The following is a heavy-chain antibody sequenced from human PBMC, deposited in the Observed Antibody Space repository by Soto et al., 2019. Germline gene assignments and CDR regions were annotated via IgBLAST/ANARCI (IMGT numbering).Heavy chain of an antibody. CDR2: IYHSGST. CDR1: GGSISSSNW. D-gene: IGHD4-17*01. Sequence: SETLSLTCAVSGGSISSSNWWSWVRQPPGKGLEWIGEIYHSGSTNYNPSLKSRVTISVDKSKNQFSLKLSSVTAADTAVYYCARVKYGDYSYYYYYGMDVWGQGTTVTV. J-gene: IGHJ6*02. V-gene: IGHV4-4*02. CDR3: ARVKYGDYSYYYYYGMDV.